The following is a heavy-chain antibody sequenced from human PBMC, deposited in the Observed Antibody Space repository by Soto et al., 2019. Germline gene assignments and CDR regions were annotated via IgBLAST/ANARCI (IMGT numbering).Heavy chain of an antibody. CDR3: ARDIPSGEVKWDPHNTRQVDY. J-gene: IGHJ4*02. V-gene: IGHV1-2*02. D-gene: IGHD3-10*01. Sequence: GASVKVSCKASGYTFTGYYMHWVRQAPGQGLEWMGWINPNSGGTNYAQKFQGRVTMTRDTSISTAYMELSRLRSDDTAVYYCARDIPSGEVKWDPHNTRQVDYWGQGTLVTVSS. CDR1: GYTFTGYY. CDR2: INPNSGGT.